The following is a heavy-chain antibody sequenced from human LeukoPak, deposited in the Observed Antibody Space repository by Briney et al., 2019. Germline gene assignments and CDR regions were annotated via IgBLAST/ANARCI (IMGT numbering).Heavy chain of an antibody. J-gene: IGHJ3*01. D-gene: IGHD5/OR15-5a*01. CDR1: GFSFSGHW. CDR2: ISPTGSTT. Sequence: PGGSLRLSCTASGFSFSGHWMHWARQLPGKGLVWVSRISPTGSTTSYADSVKGRFTVSRDNAKNTLYLQMNSLRVEDTAVYYCARSHPRTSVFDFGGQGTMVTLSS. V-gene: IGHV3-74*01. CDR3: ARSHPRTSVFDF.